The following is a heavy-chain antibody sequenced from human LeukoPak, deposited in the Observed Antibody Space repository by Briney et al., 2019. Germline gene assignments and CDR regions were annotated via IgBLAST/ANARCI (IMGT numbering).Heavy chain of an antibody. J-gene: IGHJ4*02. CDR3: AKNGPGGYSFNPLYYFDY. V-gene: IGHV3-23*01. Sequence: GGSLRLSCAASGFTFSSYAMSWVRQAPGKGLEWVSAISGSGGSTYYADSVKGRFTISRDNSKNTLYLQMNSLRAEDTAVYYCAKNGPGGYSFNPLYYFDYWGQGTLVTVSS. CDR1: GFTFSSYA. D-gene: IGHD3-10*01. CDR2: ISGSGGST.